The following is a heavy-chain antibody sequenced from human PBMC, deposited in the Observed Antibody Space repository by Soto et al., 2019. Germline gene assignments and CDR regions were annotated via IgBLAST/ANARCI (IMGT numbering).Heavy chain of an antibody. J-gene: IGHJ6*02. V-gene: IGHV1-69*04. D-gene: IGHD6-19*01. CDR3: ARDLSPDSSGWYKSDYYYYYGMDV. Sequence: ASVKVSCKASGGTFSSYAISWVRQAPGQGLEWMGRIIPILGIANYAQKFQGRVTITADKSTSTAYMELSSLRSEDTAVYYCARDLSPDSSGWYKSDYYYYYGMDVWGQGTTVTVSS. CDR2: IIPILGIA. CDR1: GGTFSSYA.